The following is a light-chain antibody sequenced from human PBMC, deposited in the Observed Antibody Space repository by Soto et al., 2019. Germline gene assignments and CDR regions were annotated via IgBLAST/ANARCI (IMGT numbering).Light chain of an antibody. J-gene: IGKJ5*01. CDR1: QGIRTW. CDR3: QQYYSYPPIT. V-gene: IGKV1-12*01. CDR2: AAS. Sequence: DIQMTQSPSSVSASVGDRVAITCRASQGIRTWLAWYQQKPGKAPKVLIYAASSLQSGVPSRFSGSGSGTDFTLTISCLQSEDFATYYCQQYYSYPPITFGQGTRLEIK.